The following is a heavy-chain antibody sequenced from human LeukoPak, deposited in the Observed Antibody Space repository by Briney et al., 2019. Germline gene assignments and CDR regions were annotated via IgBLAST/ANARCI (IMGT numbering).Heavy chain of an antibody. CDR1: GGSISSYY. V-gene: IGHV4-4*07. J-gene: IGHJ4*02. D-gene: IGHD3-3*01. CDR3: ARGRFLEWAFYFDY. CDR2: IYTTGST. Sequence: SETLSLTCTVSGGSISSYYWSWIRQPAGQGLEWIGRIYTTGSTNYNPSLKSRVTMSVDTSKNQFSLKLSSVTAADTAVYYCARGRFLEWAFYFDYWGQGTLVTVSS.